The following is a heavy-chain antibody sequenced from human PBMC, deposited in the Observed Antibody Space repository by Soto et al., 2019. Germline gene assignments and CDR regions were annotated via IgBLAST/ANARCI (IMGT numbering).Heavy chain of an antibody. J-gene: IGHJ6*02. CDR2: ISSDETTT. V-gene: IGHV3-74*01. CDR3: AKDGRYYYYGMDV. Sequence: GGSLRLSCAASGFTFSSYWMHWVRQAPGKGLAWVSRISSDETTTTYADSVKGRFTISRDNAKNTLYLQMNSLRAEDTALYYCAKDGRYYYYGMDVWGQGTTVTVSS. CDR1: GFTFSSYW.